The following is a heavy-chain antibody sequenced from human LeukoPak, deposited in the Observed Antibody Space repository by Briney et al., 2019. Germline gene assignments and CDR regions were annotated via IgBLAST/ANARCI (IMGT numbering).Heavy chain of an antibody. V-gene: IGHV4-59*01. J-gene: IGHJ5*02. Sequence: KSSETLSLTCTVSGGSISSYYWSWIRQPPGKGLEWIGYIYYSGSTNYNPSLKSRVTISVDTSKNQFSLKLSSVTAADTAVYYCARGGHSRGYSYGQGYWFDPWGQGTLVTVSS. CDR1: GGSISSYY. CDR3: ARGGHSRGYSYGQGYWFDP. D-gene: IGHD5-18*01. CDR2: IYYSGST.